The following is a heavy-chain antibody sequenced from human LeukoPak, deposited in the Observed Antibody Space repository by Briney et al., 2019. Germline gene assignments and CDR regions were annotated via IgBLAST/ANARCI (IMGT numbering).Heavy chain of an antibody. V-gene: IGHV3-48*01. CDR3: ARDRASYYDSSGYPLYYYGMDV. Sequence: GGSLRLSCAASGFTFSSYSMNWVRQAPGKGLEWVSYISSSSSTIYYADSVKGRFTISRDNAKNSLYLQMNSLRAEDTAVYYCARDRASYYDSSGYPLYYYGMDVSGQGTTVTVSS. J-gene: IGHJ6*02. CDR2: ISSSSSTI. D-gene: IGHD3-22*01. CDR1: GFTFSSYS.